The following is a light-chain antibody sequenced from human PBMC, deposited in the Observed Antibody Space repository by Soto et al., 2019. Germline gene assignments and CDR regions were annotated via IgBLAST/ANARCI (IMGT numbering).Light chain of an antibody. J-gene: IGKJ1*01. V-gene: IGKV3-20*01. Sequence: EIVLTQSPGTLSLSPGVSATLSCRASQSVSSSYLAWYQQKPGQAPRPLVYGASSRAIGIPARFSGSGSGTDFALTISRLEPEDFAVYYCQQYGSTPWTFGQGTKVESK. CDR3: QQYGSTPWT. CDR2: GAS. CDR1: QSVSSSY.